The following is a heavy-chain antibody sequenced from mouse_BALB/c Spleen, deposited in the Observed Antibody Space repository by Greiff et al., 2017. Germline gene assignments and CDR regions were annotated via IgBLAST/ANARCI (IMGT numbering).Heavy chain of an antibody. CDR3: ARDGGNYYFDY. Sequence: EVQLVESGGGLVQPGESLKLSCESNEYEFPSHDMSWVRKTPEKRLELVAAINSNGGSTYYPDSVKGRFTISRDNAKNTLYLQMSSLKSEDTAMYYCARDGGNYYFDYWGQGTTLTVSS. D-gene: IGHD1-1*02. V-gene: IGHV5-2*01. J-gene: IGHJ2*01. CDR2: INSNGGST. CDR1: EYEFPSHD.